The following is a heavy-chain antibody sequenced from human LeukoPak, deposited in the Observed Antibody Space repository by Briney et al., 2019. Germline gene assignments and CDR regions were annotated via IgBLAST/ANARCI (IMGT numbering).Heavy chain of an antibody. CDR3: TTIKRGNIFGYFDF. V-gene: IGHV4-59*11. CDR2: VFDSGRT. J-gene: IGHJ4*02. D-gene: IGHD5-18*01. Sequence: PSETLSLTCTVSGGSMTTHHWNWIRQTPGKGLEWIGYVFDSGRTKENPSLKSRDTLSADTSKNQLSLRLSSVTAADTAVYYCTTIKRGNIFGYFDFWGQGILVTVSS. CDR1: GGSMTTHH.